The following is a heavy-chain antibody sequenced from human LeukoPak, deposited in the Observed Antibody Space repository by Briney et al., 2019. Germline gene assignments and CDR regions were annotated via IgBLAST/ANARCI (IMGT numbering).Heavy chain of an antibody. CDR2: ISWNSGSI. Sequence: GRSLRLSCAASGFTFDDYAMHWVRQAPGKGLESVSGISWNSGSIGYADSVKGRFTISRDNAKNSLYLQMNSLRAEDMALYYCAKDIGGDYVVGYFDYWGQGTLVTVSS. D-gene: IGHD4-17*01. CDR1: GFTFDDYA. V-gene: IGHV3-9*03. J-gene: IGHJ4*02. CDR3: AKDIGGDYVVGYFDY.